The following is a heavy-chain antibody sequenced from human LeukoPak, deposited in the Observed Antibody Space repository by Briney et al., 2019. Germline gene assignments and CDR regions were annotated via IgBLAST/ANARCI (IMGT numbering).Heavy chain of an antibody. J-gene: IGHJ4*02. Sequence: PGGSLILSCTASGFTFSSYSMNWVRQAPGKGLEWISYISSSLVSIYYADSVKGRFTISRDNARNSVFLHMNSLRAEDTAVYYCARDAEIYASGRHFDWGQGTLVTVSS. CDR2: ISSSLVSI. V-gene: IGHV3-48*04. D-gene: IGHD3-10*01. CDR3: ARDAEIYASGRHFD. CDR1: GFTFSSYS.